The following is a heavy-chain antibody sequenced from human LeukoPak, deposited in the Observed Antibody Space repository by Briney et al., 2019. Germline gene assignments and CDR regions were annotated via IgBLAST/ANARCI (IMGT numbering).Heavy chain of an antibody. D-gene: IGHD3-16*01. CDR2: VSSSGTT. CDR1: GFTFSSYG. CDR3: AKQGGFSKSYFDY. Sequence: GGSLRLSCAASGFTFSSYGMAWVRQAPGKGLEWVSGVSSSGTTYYADSVKGRFTISRDNSKNTLSLQMNTLRVEDTAVYYCAKQGGFSKSYFDYWGQGTLVTVSS. J-gene: IGHJ4*02. V-gene: IGHV3-23*01.